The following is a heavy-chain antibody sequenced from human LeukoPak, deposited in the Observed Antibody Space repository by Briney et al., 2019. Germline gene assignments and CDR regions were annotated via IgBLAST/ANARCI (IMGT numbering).Heavy chain of an antibody. CDR1: GFTFTSYS. J-gene: IGHJ4*02. Sequence: GGSLRLSCAASGFTFTSYSMNWVRQAPGKGLEWVSYISSSINTIYYAGSVKGRFTISRGNAKNSLYLQVNSLRDEDTAVYYCARDGVAAAGLFDYWGQGTLVTVSS. CDR3: ARDGVAAAGLFDY. CDR2: ISSSINTI. V-gene: IGHV3-48*02. D-gene: IGHD6-13*01.